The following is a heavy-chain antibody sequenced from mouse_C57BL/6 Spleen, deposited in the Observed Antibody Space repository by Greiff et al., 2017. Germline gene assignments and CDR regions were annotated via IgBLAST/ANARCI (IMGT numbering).Heavy chain of an antibody. CDR2: IYPRDGST. CDR1: GYTFTSYD. CDR3: ARKDYDYRFAY. Sequence: VKLQESGPELVKPGASVKLSCKASGYTFTSYDINWVKQRPGQGLEWIGWIYPRDGSTKYNEKFKGKATLTVDTSSSTAYMELHSLTSEDSAVYFCARKDYDYRFAYWGQGTLVTVSA. V-gene: IGHV1-85*01. D-gene: IGHD2-4*01. J-gene: IGHJ3*01.